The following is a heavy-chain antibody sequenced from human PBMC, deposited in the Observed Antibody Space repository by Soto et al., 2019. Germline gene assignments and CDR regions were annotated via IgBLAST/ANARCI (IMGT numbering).Heavy chain of an antibody. CDR1: GFTFSSYA. Sequence: PGGSLRLSCAASGFTFSSYAMHWVSQAPGKGLEWVAVISYDGSNKYYADSVKGRFTISTDNSKNTLYLQMNSLRAEDTAVYYCARVRSSSKIHYYYYGMDVWGQGTTVTVSS. CDR2: ISYDGSNK. J-gene: IGHJ6*02. CDR3: ARVRSSSKIHYYYYGMDV. V-gene: IGHV3-30-3*01. D-gene: IGHD6-6*01.